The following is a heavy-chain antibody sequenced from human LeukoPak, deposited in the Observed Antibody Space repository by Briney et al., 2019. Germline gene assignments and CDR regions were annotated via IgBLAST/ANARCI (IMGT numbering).Heavy chain of an antibody. J-gene: IGHJ4*02. V-gene: IGHV1-46*03. CDR1: GHTFTSYY. Sequence: GASVKVSCKASGHTFTSYYMHWVRQAPGQGLEWMGIINPSGGSTSYAQKFQGRVTMTRDTSTSTVYMELSSLRSEDTAVYYCAILGEVGATTVYWGQGTLVTVSS. D-gene: IGHD1-26*01. CDR3: AILGEVGATTVY. CDR2: INPSGGST.